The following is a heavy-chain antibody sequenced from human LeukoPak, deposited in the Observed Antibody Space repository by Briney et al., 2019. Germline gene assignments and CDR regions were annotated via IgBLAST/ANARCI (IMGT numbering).Heavy chain of an antibody. D-gene: IGHD3-10*01. CDR1: GFTFSSYA. J-gene: IGHJ4*02. CDR2: ISGSGGST. Sequence: RGSLRLSCAASGFTFSSYAMSWVRQAPGKGLEWVSAISGSGGSTYYADSVKGRFTISRDNSKNTLYLQMNSLRVDDTAVYYCAKDLISPRRVGSSEKLDYWGQGTLVTVSS. V-gene: IGHV3-23*01. CDR3: AKDLISPRRVGSSEKLDY.